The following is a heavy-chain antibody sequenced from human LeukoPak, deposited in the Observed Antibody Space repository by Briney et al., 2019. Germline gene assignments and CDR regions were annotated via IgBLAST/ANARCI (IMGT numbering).Heavy chain of an antibody. CDR3: ARFGGRAAKDDRLDY. V-gene: IGHV1-8*03. CDR1: GYTFTSSD. Sequence: ASVKVSCKTSGYTFTSSDINWVRLATGQGLEWMGWMNPNSGNTGYAQKFQGRVTITSDTSTSTAYMELSSLRSDDTAVYYCARFGGRAAKDDRLDYWGQGTLVTVSS. J-gene: IGHJ4*02. CDR2: MNPNSGNT. D-gene: IGHD3-16*01.